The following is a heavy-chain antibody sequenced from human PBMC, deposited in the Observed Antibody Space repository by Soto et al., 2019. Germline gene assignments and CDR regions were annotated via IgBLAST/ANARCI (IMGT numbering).Heavy chain of an antibody. D-gene: IGHD2-2*01. J-gene: IGHJ4*02. V-gene: IGHV3-23*01. CDR1: GFPFSSYP. Sequence: EVQLLESGGGLVQPGGSLRLSCAASGFPFSSYPVTWVRQAQGKGLEWVSAVSGTASTTYYADSVKGRFTISRDNSKNTLHLQMNSLRGEDTAVYYCAKAYCTGTSCSRGYFDSWGQGTLVTVSS. CDR2: VSGTASTT. CDR3: AKAYCTGTSCSRGYFDS.